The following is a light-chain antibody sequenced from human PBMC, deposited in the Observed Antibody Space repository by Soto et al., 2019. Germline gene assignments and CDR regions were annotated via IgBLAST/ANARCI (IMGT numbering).Light chain of an antibody. Sequence: EIVLTQSPGTLSLSPGERANLSCRASQSVSSSYLAWYQQKPGQAPRLLIYGASSSATGIPDRFSGSGSGTDFTLTISRLEPEDVAVYYCQQSGRSPLTFGGGTKVEIK. CDR3: QQSGRSPLT. CDR2: GAS. V-gene: IGKV3-20*01. CDR1: QSVSSSY. J-gene: IGKJ4*01.